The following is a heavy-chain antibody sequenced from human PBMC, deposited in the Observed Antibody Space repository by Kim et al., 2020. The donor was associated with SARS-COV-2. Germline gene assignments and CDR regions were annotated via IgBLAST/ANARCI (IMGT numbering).Heavy chain of an antibody. CDR3: TRDQAKDLNWLDP. J-gene: IGHJ5*02. V-gene: IGHV7-4-1*02. CDR2: INTNTGNP. CDR1: GYTFSSYA. Sequence: ASVKVSCKTSGYTFSSYAMNWVRQAPGQGLEWMGWINTNTGNPTYAQGFTGRFVFSLDTSVSTAYLQISSLKAEDTAVYYCTRDQAKDLNWLDPWGQGTLVTVSS.